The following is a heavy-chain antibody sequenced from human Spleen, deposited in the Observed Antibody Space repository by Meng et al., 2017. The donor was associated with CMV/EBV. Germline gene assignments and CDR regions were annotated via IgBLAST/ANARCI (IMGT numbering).Heavy chain of an antibody. V-gene: IGHV5-51*01. J-gene: IGHJ4*02. CDR2: IYPDDSDT. CDR3: ARQRDGYNDY. D-gene: IGHD5-24*01. Sequence: GESLKISCKGSGYNFNNYWIGWVRQMSGKGLEWMGNIYPDDSDTRYSPSFQGQVTFSVDKSISTAYLQWTSLRASDTAKYFCARQRDGYNDYWGQGTLVTVSS. CDR1: GYNFNNYW.